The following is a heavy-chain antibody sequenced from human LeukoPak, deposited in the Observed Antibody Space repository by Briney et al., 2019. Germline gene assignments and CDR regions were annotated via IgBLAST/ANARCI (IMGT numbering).Heavy chain of an antibody. CDR1: GDSISSYY. J-gene: IGHJ4*02. CDR2: VYTSGST. D-gene: IGHD4-11*01. CDR3: ARLQGDYSFDY. V-gene: IGHV4-4*07. Sequence: SETLSLTCTVSGDSISSYYWSWIRQPAGKGLEWIWRVYTSGSTNYNPSLKSRVTMSVDTSKNQFSLKLSSVTAADTAVYYCARLQGDYSFDYWGQGTLVTVSS.